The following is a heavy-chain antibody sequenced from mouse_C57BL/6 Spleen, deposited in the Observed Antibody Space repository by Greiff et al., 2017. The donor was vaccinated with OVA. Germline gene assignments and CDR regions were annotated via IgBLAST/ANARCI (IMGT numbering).Heavy chain of an antibody. CDR3: AKVRRGEYYAMDY. CDR2: IWGDGST. D-gene: IGHD2-14*01. J-gene: IGHJ4*01. V-gene: IGHV2-3*01. CDR1: GFSLTSYG. Sequence: QVQLQQSGPGLVAPSQSLSITCTVSGFSLTSYGVSWVRQPPGKGLEWLGVIWGDGSTNYPSALISRLSISKDNSKSQVFLKLNSLHTDDTATYCCAKVRRGEYYAMDYWGQGTSVTVSS.